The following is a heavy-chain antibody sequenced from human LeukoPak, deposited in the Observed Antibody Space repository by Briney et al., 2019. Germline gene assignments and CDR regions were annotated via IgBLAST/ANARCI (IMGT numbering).Heavy chain of an antibody. CDR2: ISGSGGST. J-gene: IGHJ6*03. V-gene: IGHV3-23*01. Sequence: PGGSLGLSCAASGFTFSSYAMSWVRQAPGKGLEWVSAISGSGGSTYYADSVKGRFTISRDNSKNTLYMQMNSLRAEDTAVYYCAKDLLWFGGIKAPSSYYMDVWGKGTTVTVSS. CDR1: GFTFSSYA. CDR3: AKDLLWFGGIKAPSSYYMDV. D-gene: IGHD3-10*01.